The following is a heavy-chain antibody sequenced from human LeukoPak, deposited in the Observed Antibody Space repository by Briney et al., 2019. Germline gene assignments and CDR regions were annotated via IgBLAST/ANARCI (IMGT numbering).Heavy chain of an antibody. J-gene: IGHJ4*02. CDR2: IYYSGST. CDR1: GGSISTYY. Sequence: SETLSLTCTVSGGSISTYYWSWIRQPPGKGLEWIGYIYYSGSTNYNPPLKSRVTISVDTSKNQFSLNLTSLTAADTAVYYCAKGGKGFPLGLRFASWGQGTLVSVSS. D-gene: IGHD2-21*01. CDR3: AKGGKGFPLGLRFAS. V-gene: IGHV4-59*01.